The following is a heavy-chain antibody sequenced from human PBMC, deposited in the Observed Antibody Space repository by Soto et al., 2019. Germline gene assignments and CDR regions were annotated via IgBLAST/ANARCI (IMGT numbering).Heavy chain of an antibody. V-gene: IGHV3-9*01. D-gene: IGHD3-10*01. CDR1: GFTFDDYA. CDR3: ANLPLYGSGFDC. CDR2: ISWNGDAT. Sequence: EVQLVESGGGLVQPGRSLRLSCAASGFTFDDYAIHWVRQAPGKGLEWVSGISWNGDATGYADSVQGRFIISRDNAKNSLYLQMNSLRSEDTAIYYCANLPLYGSGFDCWGQGTLVTVSS. J-gene: IGHJ4*02.